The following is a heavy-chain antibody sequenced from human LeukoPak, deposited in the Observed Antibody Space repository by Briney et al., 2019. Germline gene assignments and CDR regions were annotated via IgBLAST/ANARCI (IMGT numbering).Heavy chain of an antibody. V-gene: IGHV1-2*02. CDR3: AVLPRTIFGVVIRSNWFDP. J-gene: IGHJ5*02. Sequence: ASVKVSCKASGYTFTGYYMHWVRQAAGQGLEWMGWINPNSGVTNYAQKFQGRVTMTRDTSISTAYMELSRLRSDDTAVYYCAVLPRTIFGVVIRSNWFDPWGQGTLVTVSS. D-gene: IGHD3-3*01. CDR1: GYTFTGYY. CDR2: INPNSGVT.